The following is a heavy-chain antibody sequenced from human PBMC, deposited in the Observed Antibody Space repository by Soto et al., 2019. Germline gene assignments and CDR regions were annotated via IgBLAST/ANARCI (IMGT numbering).Heavy chain of an antibody. J-gene: IGHJ3*02. CDR3: ARDLNYYDSSGYHRSHAFDI. D-gene: IGHD3-22*01. Sequence: QVQLVESGGGLVKPGGSLRLSCAASGFTFSDYYMSWIRQAPGKGLEWVSYISSSSSYTNYADSVKGRFTISRDNAKNSLYLQMNSLRAEDTAVYYCARDLNYYDSSGYHRSHAFDIWGQGTMVTVSS. CDR1: GFTFSDYY. CDR2: ISSSSSYT. V-gene: IGHV3-11*06.